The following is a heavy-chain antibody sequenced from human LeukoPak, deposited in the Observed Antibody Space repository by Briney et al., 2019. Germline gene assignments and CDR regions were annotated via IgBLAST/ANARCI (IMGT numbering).Heavy chain of an antibody. D-gene: IGHD3-22*01. CDR2: IYYSGST. V-gene: IGHV4-39*01. J-gene: IGHJ3*02. CDR3: ARHVSQWLLLVTGAFDI. CDR1: GGSISSSSYY. Sequence: SETLSLTCTVSGGSISSSSYYWGWIRQPPGKGLEWLGSIYYSGSTYYNPSLKSRVTISVDTSKNQFSLKLSSVTAADTAVYYCARHVSQWLLLVTGAFDIWGQGTMVTVSS.